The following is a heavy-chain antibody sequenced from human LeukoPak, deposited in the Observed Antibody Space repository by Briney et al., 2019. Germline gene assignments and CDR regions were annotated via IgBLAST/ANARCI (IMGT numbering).Heavy chain of an antibody. D-gene: IGHD4-17*01. CDR2: IIASVGST. CDR1: GFTFSSYS. V-gene: IGHV3-23*01. CDR3: AKDQTLTLNWFDS. Sequence: HPGGSLRLSRAASGFTFSSYSMSWVSQAPGNWMEWDSAIIASVGSTNYADSMKGRFTISSDNYKNTLYLQMNSLRAEDNAVYYCAKDQTLTLNWFDSWGQGTLVTVSS. J-gene: IGHJ5*01.